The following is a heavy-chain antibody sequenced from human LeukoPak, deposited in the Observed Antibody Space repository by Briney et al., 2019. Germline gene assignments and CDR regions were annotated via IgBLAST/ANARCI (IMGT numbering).Heavy chain of an antibody. CDR2: IYYSGST. J-gene: IGHJ5*02. D-gene: IGHD4-17*01. V-gene: IGHV4-39*01. CDR3: AGGASPNIYGEGNWFDP. CDR1: GGSIRSSSYY. Sequence: PSETLSLACTVSGGSIRSSSYYWGWIRQPPGKGLEWIGSIYYSGSTYYNPSLKSRVIISVDTSKNQFSLKLSSVTAADTAVYYCAGGASPNIYGEGNWFDPWGQGTLVTVSS.